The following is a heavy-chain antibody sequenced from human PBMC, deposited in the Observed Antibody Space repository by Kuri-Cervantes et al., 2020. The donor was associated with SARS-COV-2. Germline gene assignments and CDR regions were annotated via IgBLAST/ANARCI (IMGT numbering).Heavy chain of an antibody. CDR3: ARRPDQIYWYFDL. D-gene: IGHD2-2*01. V-gene: IGHV4-31*02. J-gene: IGHJ2*01. Sequence: SCTVSGGSISSSSYYWGWIRQHPGKGLEWIAYIYYRGGTYYNPSLKSRVTISVDTSKNQFSLKLSSVTAADTAVYYCARRPDQIYWYFDLWGRGTLVTVSS. CDR2: IYYRGGT. CDR1: GGSISSSSYY.